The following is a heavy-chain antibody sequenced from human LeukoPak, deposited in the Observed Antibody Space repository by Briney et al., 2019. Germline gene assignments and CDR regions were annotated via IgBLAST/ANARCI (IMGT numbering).Heavy chain of an antibody. V-gene: IGHV1-69*06. CDR3: ARLITMVRGVIIRGNYFDY. J-gene: IGHJ4*02. CDR1: GGTFSSYA. CDR2: IIPIFGTA. D-gene: IGHD3-10*01. Sequence: ASVKVSCKASGGTFSSYAISWVRQAPGQGLEWMGGIIPIFGTANYAQKFQGRVTITADKSTSTAYMELSSLRSEDTAVYYCARLITMVRGVIIRGNYFDYWGQGTLVTVSS.